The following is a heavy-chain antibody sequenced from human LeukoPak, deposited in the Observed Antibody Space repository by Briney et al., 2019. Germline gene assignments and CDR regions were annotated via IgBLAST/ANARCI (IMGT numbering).Heavy chain of an antibody. V-gene: IGHV3-7*04. CDR2: IKQDGSEN. CDR1: GFTFSAYW. CDR3: ARYDYGGNYDY. J-gene: IGHJ4*02. Sequence: GGSLRLSCAASGFTFSAYWMSWVRQAPGKGLQWLANIKQDGSENYYGDSVKGRFTITRDNAKDSLYLQMNSLRAEDTAVYYCARYDYGGNYDYWGQGTLVTVSS. D-gene: IGHD4-23*01.